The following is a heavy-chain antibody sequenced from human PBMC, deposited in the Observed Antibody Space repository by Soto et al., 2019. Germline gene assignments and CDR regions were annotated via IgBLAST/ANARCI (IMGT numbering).Heavy chain of an antibody. D-gene: IGHD1-1*01. Sequence: PGGSLRLSCEASGFVFNHYGMSWVRQAPGKGLEWVSSISDSAASTFYADSVRGRFTISRDNSKNTLYLQMNSLRPEDAAMYYFVKDLYRSSTMPCLDHWGQGALVTVSS. CDR3: VKDLYRSSTMPCLDH. J-gene: IGHJ4*02. V-gene: IGHV3-23*01. CDR1: GFVFNHYG. CDR2: ISDSAAST.